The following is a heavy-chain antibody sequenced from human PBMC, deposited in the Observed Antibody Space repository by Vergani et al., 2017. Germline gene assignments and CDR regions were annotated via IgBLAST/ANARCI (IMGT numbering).Heavy chain of an antibody. CDR2: ISWNSGSI. D-gene: IGHD6-13*01. Sequence: EVQLVESGGGLVQPGRSLRLSCAASGFTFDDYAMHWVRQAPGKGLEWVSGISWNSGSIGYADSVKGRFTISRDNAKNSLYLQMNSLRAEDTAVYYCARGASRYSSSWYPSDYWGQGTLVTVSS. V-gene: IGHV3-9*01. CDR3: ARGASRYSSSWYPSDY. J-gene: IGHJ4*02. CDR1: GFTFDDYA.